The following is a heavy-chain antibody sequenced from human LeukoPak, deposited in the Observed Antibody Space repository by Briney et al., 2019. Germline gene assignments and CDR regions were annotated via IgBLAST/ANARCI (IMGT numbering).Heavy chain of an antibody. V-gene: IGHV1-69*04. Sequence: GASVKVSCKASGGTFSSYAISWVRQAPGQGLEWMGRIIPILGIANYAQKFQGRVTITADKSTSTAYMELSSLRSEDTAVYYYAREVGEDAFDIWGQGTMVTVSS. CDR3: AREVGEDAFDI. J-gene: IGHJ3*02. D-gene: IGHD2-2*01. CDR2: IIPILGIA. CDR1: GGTFSSYA.